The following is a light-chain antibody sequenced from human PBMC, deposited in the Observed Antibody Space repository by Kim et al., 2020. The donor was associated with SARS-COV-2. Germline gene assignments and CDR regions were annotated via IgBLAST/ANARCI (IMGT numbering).Light chain of an antibody. CDR3: QQYNNWPRT. Sequence: EIVLTQSPATLSVSPGERATLSCRASQSVSSYLAWYQQKPGQAPRLLIYGASHRATGIPARFSGSGSGTEFTLTISSLQSEDFAVYYCQQYNNWPRTFGQGTKVDIK. J-gene: IGKJ1*01. CDR1: QSVSSY. CDR2: GAS. V-gene: IGKV3-15*01.